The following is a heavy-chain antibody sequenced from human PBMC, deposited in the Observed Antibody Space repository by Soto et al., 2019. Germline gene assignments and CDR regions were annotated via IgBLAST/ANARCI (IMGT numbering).Heavy chain of an antibody. V-gene: IGHV1-69*12. CDR1: GGTFSSYA. CDR3: ARDKLDYYGSGSYSSWFDP. D-gene: IGHD3-10*01. Sequence: QVQLVQSGAEVKKPGSSVKVSCKASGGTFSSYAISWVRQAPGQGLEWMGGIIPIFGTANYAQKFQGRVTITADESTSTAYMELSSLRSEDTAVYYCARDKLDYYGSGSYSSWFDPWGQGTLVTVSS. J-gene: IGHJ5*02. CDR2: IIPIFGTA.